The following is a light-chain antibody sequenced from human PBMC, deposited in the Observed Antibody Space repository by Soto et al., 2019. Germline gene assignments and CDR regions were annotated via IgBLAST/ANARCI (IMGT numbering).Light chain of an antibody. CDR2: NVN. J-gene: IGLJ1*01. CDR1: SSDVGNYNY. CDR3: SSFTSSTTYV. Sequence: QSVLTQSASVSGSPGQSITISCTGTSSDVGNYNYVSWYQQHPGEVPKLIIFNVNNRPSGVSNRFSGSKSGNTASLTISGLQAEDEADYYCSSFTSSTTYVFGNGTKVXXL. V-gene: IGLV2-14*01.